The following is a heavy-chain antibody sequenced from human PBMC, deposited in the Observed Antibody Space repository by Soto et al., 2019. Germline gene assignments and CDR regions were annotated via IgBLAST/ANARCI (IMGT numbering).Heavy chain of an antibody. D-gene: IGHD2-21*02. CDR3: AEVNDYCFNY. V-gene: IGHV4-39*01. CDR1: GGSISSSSYY. CDR2: IYYSGST. Sequence: SETLSLTCTVSGGSISSSSYYWGWIRQPPGKGLEWIGSIYYSGSTYYNPSLKSRVTISVDTSKNQLSLKLSSVTAADTAVYYWAEVNDYCFNYWGQGTLVTVSS. J-gene: IGHJ4*02.